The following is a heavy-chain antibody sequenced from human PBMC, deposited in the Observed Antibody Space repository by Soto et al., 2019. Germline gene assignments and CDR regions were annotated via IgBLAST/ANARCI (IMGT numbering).Heavy chain of an antibody. CDR2: VTGSGGST. CDR3: GKRDSFWGRKSPYYFDY. J-gene: IGHJ4*02. D-gene: IGHD3-16*01. V-gene: IGHV3-23*01. CDR1: GFIFGNYA. Sequence: EVQLLESGGASVQPGGSLRLSCAASGFIFGNYAMTWVRQAPGKGLEWVSAVTGSGGSTYYADSVKGRFSISRDNSKNTRNLQLTARRAEDTAVYYCGKRDSFWGRKSPYYFDYWDQGPLVTVPS.